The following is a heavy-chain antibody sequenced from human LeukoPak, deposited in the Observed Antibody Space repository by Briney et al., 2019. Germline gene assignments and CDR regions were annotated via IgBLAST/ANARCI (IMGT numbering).Heavy chain of an antibody. V-gene: IGHV3-21*01. CDR3: ARERGGYCSGATCYKAFDI. CDR2: ISSSSSYI. Sequence: GGSLRLSCAASGFTFSSYSMNWVRQAPGKGLEWVSSISSSSSYIYYADSVKGRFTISRDNAKNSLYLQMNSLRAEDTAAYYCARERGGYCSGATCYKAFDIWGQGTMVTVSS. J-gene: IGHJ3*02. CDR1: GFTFSSYS. D-gene: IGHD2-2*02.